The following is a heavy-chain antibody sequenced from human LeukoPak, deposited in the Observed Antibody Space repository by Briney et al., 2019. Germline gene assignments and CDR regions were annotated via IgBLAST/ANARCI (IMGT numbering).Heavy chain of an antibody. J-gene: IGHJ1*01. CDR2: IGGSGGST. Sequence: PGGSLRLSCAASRFTFSSYAMSWVRQAPGKGLEWLSSIGGSGGSTYYADSVRGRFTTSRDNSKNTLYLQMNSLKAEDTALYYCAKDWEYYDSSGYKSFAEYFQHWGQGTLVTVSS. V-gene: IGHV3-23*01. CDR1: RFTFSSYA. CDR3: AKDWEYYDSSGYKSFAEYFQH. D-gene: IGHD3-22*01.